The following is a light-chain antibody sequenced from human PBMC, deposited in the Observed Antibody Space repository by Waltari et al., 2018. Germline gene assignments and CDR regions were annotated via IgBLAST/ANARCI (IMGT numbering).Light chain of an antibody. CDR1: QSLLHSNGYNY. CDR2: LGS. CDR3: MQALQTRVFT. V-gene: IGKV2-28*01. J-gene: IGKJ3*01. Sequence: DIVMTQSPLSLPVTPGEPASISCRSSQSLLHSNGYNYLDWYLQKPGQSPQLLIYLGSNRASGVPDRFSGSGSGTDFTLKISRVEADDVGVYYCMQALQTRVFTFGPGTKVDIK.